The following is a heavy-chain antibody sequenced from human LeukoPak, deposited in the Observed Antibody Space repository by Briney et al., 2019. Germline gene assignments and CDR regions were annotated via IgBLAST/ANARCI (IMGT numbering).Heavy chain of an antibody. D-gene: IGHD2-15*01. Sequence: GGSLRLSCAASGFTFSSYWTSWVRQAPGKGLEWVANIKQDGSEKYYVDSVKGRFTISRDNAKNSLYLQMNSLRAEDTAVYYCARGWWSDWYFDLWAVAPWSLSPQ. V-gene: IGHV3-7*01. CDR3: ARGWWSDWYFDL. CDR1: GFTFSSYW. J-gene: IGHJ2*01. CDR2: IKQDGSEK.